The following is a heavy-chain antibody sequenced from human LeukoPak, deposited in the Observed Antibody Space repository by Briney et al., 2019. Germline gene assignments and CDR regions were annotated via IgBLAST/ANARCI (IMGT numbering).Heavy chain of an antibody. CDR3: ATASLTTTVTFYYYYYMDV. D-gene: IGHD4-11*01. Sequence: PSDTLSLTCTVSGGSVSIGRYYGTWIRRPPGKGLEWFGYIYYSGSTNYNPSLKSRVTISVDTSKNQFSLKLSSVTAADTAVYYCATASLTTTVTFYYYYYMDVWGKGTTVTVSS. V-gene: IGHV4-61*01. CDR1: GGSVSIGRYY. CDR2: IYYSGST. J-gene: IGHJ6*03.